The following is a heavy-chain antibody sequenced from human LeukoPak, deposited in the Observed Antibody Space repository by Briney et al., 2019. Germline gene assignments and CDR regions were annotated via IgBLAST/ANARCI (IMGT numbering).Heavy chain of an antibody. CDR3: AKDRSGSYNNPFDY. Sequence: GGSLRLSCXGSGFTLFDYSHHWGRQAPGKGPGWGSGIIWNSGSIGYADSVKGRFTISRDNAKNSLYLQMNTLRAEDMALYYCAKDRSGSYNNPFDYWGQGTLVTVSS. J-gene: IGHJ4*02. CDR1: GFTLFDYS. CDR2: IIWNSGSI. D-gene: IGHD1-26*01. V-gene: IGHV3-9*03.